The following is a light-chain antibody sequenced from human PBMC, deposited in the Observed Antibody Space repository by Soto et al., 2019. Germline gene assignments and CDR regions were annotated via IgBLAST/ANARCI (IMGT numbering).Light chain of an antibody. CDR3: SSYTTTTTRV. V-gene: IGLV2-14*01. CDR2: QVT. Sequence: QSALTQPASVSGSPGQSITISCTGTSSDVGGYNFVSWYQVHPGKAPKLVIFQVTNRPSGVSNRFSGSKSGNTASLTISGLQADDEADYFCSSYTTTTTRVFGGGTKLTVL. CDR1: SSDVGGYNF. J-gene: IGLJ3*02.